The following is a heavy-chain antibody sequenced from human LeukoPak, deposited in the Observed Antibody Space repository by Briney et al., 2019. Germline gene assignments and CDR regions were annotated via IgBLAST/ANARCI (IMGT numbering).Heavy chain of an antibody. CDR2: ISSSSSYI. D-gene: IGHD6-6*01. Sequence: PGGSLRLSCAASGFTFSSYSMNWVRQAPGKGLEWVSSISSSSSYIYYADSVKGRFTISRDNAKNSLYLQMNSLRAEDTAVYYCARWPGSSFLLDVWGKGTTVTVSS. J-gene: IGHJ6*04. CDR3: ARWPGSSFLLDV. V-gene: IGHV3-21*01. CDR1: GFTFSSYS.